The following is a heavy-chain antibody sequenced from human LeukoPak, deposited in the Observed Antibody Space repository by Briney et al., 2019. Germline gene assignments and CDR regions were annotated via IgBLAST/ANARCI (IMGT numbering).Heavy chain of an antibody. V-gene: IGHV3-66*02. CDR3: ARAYNSDY. CDR1: GVTFSSNY. CDR2: IYSGGST. J-gene: IGHJ4*02. Sequence: GGSLRLSCAASGVTFSSNYMSWVGQAPGKGLEWVSVIYSGGSTYYPDSVKGRFTISRDNSKNTLYLQMNSLRAEDTAVYYCARAYNSDYWGQGTLVTVSS. D-gene: IGHD5-24*01.